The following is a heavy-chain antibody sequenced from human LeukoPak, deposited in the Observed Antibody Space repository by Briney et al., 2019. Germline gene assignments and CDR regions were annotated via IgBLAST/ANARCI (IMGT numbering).Heavy chain of an antibody. CDR3: AKGSEQLWLAGLAY. CDR2: IRYDGSNK. V-gene: IGHV3-30*02. D-gene: IGHD5-18*01. Sequence: PGTSLRLSCAASGFTFSQYAMHWVRQAPGKGLEWVAFIRYDGSNKYYADSVKGRFTISRDNSKNTLYLQMNSLRAEDTAVYYCAKGSEQLWLAGLAYWGQGTLVTVSS. CDR1: GFTFSQYA. J-gene: IGHJ4*02.